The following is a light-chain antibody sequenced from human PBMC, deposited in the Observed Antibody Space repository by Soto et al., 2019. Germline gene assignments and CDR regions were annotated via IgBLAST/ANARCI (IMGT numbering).Light chain of an antibody. J-gene: IGLJ3*02. CDR2: DDS. Sequence: SYELTQPPSVSVAPGQTARITCGGNNIGSKSVHGYQQKPGQAPVLVVYDDSDRPSGIPERFSGSNSGNTATLTISRVEAGDEADYYCQVWDSSEVFGGGTKLTVL. CDR3: QVWDSSEV. V-gene: IGLV3-21*02. CDR1: NIGSKS.